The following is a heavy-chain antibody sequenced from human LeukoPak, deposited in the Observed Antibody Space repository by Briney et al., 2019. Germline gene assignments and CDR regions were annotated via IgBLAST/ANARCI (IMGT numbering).Heavy chain of an antibody. CDR1: KGPFKSYY. V-gene: IGHV4-59*08. J-gene: IGHJ4*02. CDR2: IYYSGST. CDR3: ARYYDRTGFDY. D-gene: IGHD3-16*01. Sequence: PSETLSLPCTFSKGPFKSYYWGWVPESPGKGLEWIGYIYYSGSTNYNPSLKSRVTISIHTSRNQFSLMLSSVTAADTAMYYCARYYDRTGFDYWGQGTLVTVSS.